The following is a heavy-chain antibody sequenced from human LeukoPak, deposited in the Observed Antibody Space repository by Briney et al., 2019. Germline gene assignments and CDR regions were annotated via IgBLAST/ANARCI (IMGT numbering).Heavy chain of an antibody. Sequence: PGRSLRLSCAASGFTFSSYAMHWVRQAPGKGLEWVAVISYDGSNKYYADSVKGRFTISRDNSKNTLYLQMNSLRAEDTAVYYCAKDSHSQQLVTEYFDYWGQGTLVTVSS. V-gene: IGHV3-30*04. CDR3: AKDSHSQQLVTEYFDY. CDR2: ISYDGSNK. D-gene: IGHD6-13*01. CDR1: GFTFSSYA. J-gene: IGHJ4*02.